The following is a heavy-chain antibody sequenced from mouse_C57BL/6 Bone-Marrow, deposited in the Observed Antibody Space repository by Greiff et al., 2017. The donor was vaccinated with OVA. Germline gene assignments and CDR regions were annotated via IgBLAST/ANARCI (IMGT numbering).Heavy chain of an antibody. CDR1: GFTFSSYS. V-gene: IGHV5-9*01. Sequence: EVKLMESGGGLVKPGGSLKLSCAASGFTFSSYSMSWVRQTPEKRLEWVATISGGGGNTYYPDSVKGRFTIAKDNARNTLYLQMSSLKSEDTALYYCARHYPGYFDVWGTGTTVTVAA. CDR3: ARHYPGYFDV. CDR2: ISGGGGNT. J-gene: IGHJ1*03.